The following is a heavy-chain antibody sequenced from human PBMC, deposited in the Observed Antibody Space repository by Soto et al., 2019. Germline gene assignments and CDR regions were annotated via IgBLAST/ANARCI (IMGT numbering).Heavy chain of an antibody. CDR1: GGPFSSYA. V-gene: IGHV1-69*01. Sequence: QVQLVQSGAEVKKPGSSLKVSCKASGGPFSSYAISCVRQAPGQGLEWMGGIIPIFGTANYAQKFQGRVTITADESTSTAYMELSSLRSEDTAVYDCARLSTVTSPFWFDPWGQGTLVTVSS. CDR2: IIPIFGTA. J-gene: IGHJ5*02. CDR3: ARLSTVTSPFWFDP. D-gene: IGHD4-17*01.